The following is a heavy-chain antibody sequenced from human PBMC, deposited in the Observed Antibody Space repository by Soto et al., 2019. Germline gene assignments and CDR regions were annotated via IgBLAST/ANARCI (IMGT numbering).Heavy chain of an antibody. Sequence: ASETLSLTCAVYGGSFSGYYWSWIRQPPGKGLEWIGEINHSGSTNYNPSLKSRVTISVDTSKNQFSLKLSSVTAADTAVYYCAREGDYTPTHHWGQGTPVTVSS. J-gene: IGHJ1*01. CDR3: AREGDYTPTHH. CDR2: INHSGST. CDR1: GGSFSGYY. D-gene: IGHD4-4*01. V-gene: IGHV4-34*01.